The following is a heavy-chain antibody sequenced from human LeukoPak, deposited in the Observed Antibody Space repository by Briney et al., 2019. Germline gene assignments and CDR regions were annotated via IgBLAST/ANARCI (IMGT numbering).Heavy chain of an antibody. J-gene: IGHJ5*02. D-gene: IGHD2-21*01. Sequence: PSETLSLTCAVYGGSFSGYYWSWIRQPPGKGLEWIGEINHSGSTNYNPSLKSRVTISVDTSKNQFSLKLSSVTAADTAVYYCARGVTYGNWFDPWGQGTLVTVSS. V-gene: IGHV4-34*01. CDR3: ARGVTYGNWFDP. CDR2: INHSGST. CDR1: GGSFSGYY.